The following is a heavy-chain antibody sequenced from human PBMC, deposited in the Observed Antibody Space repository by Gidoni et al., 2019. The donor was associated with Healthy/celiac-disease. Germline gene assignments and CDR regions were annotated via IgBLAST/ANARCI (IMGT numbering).Heavy chain of an antibody. CDR1: GERVSCNSAA. V-gene: IGHV6-1*01. Sequence: QVQLQQSGPGLVKPSQTLSLTCAISGERVSCNSAAWNWIRQSPSRGLEWLGRTYYRSKLFNDDAVSVKSRITINPDTSKNQFSLQLNSVTPEDTAVYYCASGGGYAYYFDYWGQGTLVTVSS. J-gene: IGHJ4*02. D-gene: IGHD5-12*01. CDR3: ASGGGYAYYFDY. CDR2: TYYRSKLFN.